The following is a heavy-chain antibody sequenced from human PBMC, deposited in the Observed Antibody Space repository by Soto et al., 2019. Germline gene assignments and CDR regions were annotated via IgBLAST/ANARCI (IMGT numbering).Heavy chain of an antibody. CDR3: ASAKDYYDSSGYHI. CDR1: GGSISSYY. J-gene: IGHJ4*02. D-gene: IGHD3-22*01. V-gene: IGHV4-59*08. Sequence: SETLSLTCTVSGGSISSYYWSWIRQPPGKGLEWIGYIYYSGSTNYNPSLKSRVTISVDTSKNQFSLKLSSVTAADTAVYYCASAKDYYDSSGYHIWGQGTLVTVSS. CDR2: IYYSGST.